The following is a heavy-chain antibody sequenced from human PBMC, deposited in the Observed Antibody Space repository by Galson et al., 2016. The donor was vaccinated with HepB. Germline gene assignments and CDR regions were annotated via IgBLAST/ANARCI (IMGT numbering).Heavy chain of an antibody. Sequence: SVKVSCKASGYTFSTYGMSWVRQAPGQGLEWMGWINTYNGNTRYLQKLQGRVTMTTDTSTSTVYMELRSLRSDDTAVYYCARDRQLGIRDSFDIWGQGTTVTVSS. D-gene: IGHD7-27*01. J-gene: IGHJ3*02. CDR2: INTYNGNT. CDR1: GYTFSTYG. V-gene: IGHV1-18*04. CDR3: ARDRQLGIRDSFDI.